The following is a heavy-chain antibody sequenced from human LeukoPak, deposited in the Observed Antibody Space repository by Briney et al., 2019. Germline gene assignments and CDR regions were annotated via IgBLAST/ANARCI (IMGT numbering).Heavy chain of an antibody. D-gene: IGHD3-3*01. Sequence: GESLSLSCAASGFTFSSFWMYWIRQAPGKGLVWVSRIKGDGSSTSYAESVKGRCSITRDDAESTLYLQMNRLRAEDTAVYYCASPLGDASGYYAYWCQGTLVTVSA. CDR1: GFTFSSFW. J-gene: IGHJ4*02. CDR3: ASPLGDASGYYAY. V-gene: IGHV3-74*01. CDR2: IKGDGSST.